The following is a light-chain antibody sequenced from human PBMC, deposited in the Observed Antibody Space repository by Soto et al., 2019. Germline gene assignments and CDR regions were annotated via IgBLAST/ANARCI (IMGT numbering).Light chain of an antibody. J-gene: IGKJ2*01. Sequence: ILLTQSPGTLSLSPGERATLSCRASKIVTSHSLAWYQQRPGQAPRLLIYGASHRATGIPDRFSGSESGTDFTLTISRLEPEDSAVYYCHQYAVTPHTFGEGTKLE. CDR1: KIVTSHS. CDR2: GAS. V-gene: IGKV3-20*01. CDR3: HQYAVTPHT.